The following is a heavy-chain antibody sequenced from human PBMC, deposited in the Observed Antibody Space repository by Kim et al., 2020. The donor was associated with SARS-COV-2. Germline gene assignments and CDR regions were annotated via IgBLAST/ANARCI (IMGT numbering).Heavy chain of an antibody. D-gene: IGHD6-13*01. J-gene: IGHJ5*02. CDR3: ASRIAAAGFNWFDP. CDR2: IYSGGST. V-gene: IGHV3-53*01. Sequence: GGSLRLSCAASGFTVSSNYMSWVRQAPGKGLEWVSVIYSGGSTYYADSVKGRFTISRDNSKNTLYLQMNSLRAEDTAVYYCASRIAAAGFNWFDPWGQGTLVTVSS. CDR1: GFTVSSNY.